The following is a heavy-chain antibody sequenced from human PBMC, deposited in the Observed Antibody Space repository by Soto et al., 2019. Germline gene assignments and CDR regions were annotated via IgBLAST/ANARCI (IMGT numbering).Heavy chain of an antibody. Sequence: GGSLRLSCAASGFTFSNAWMIWVRQAPGKGLEWVGRIKSKTDGGTTDYAAPLKGRFTISRDDSKNTLYLQMNSLKTEDTAVYYCTTGSSSGPTGYWGQETLVTVSS. V-gene: IGHV3-15*01. CDR3: TTGSSSGPTGY. D-gene: IGHD3-22*01. J-gene: IGHJ4*02. CDR1: GFTFSNAW. CDR2: IKSKTDGGTT.